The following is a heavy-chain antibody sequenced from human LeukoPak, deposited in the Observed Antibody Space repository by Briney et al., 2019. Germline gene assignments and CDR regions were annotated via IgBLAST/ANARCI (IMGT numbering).Heavy chain of an antibody. V-gene: IGHV3-23*01. CDR3: AKEGDYGDSNLGALDY. Sequence: GGSLRLSCAASGFTFSSYAMSWVRQAPGKGLEWVSAISGSGGSTYYADSVKGRFTISRDNSKNTLYLQMNSLRAEDTAVYYCAKEGDYGDSNLGALDYWGQGTLVTVSS. D-gene: IGHD4-17*01. CDR1: GFTFSSYA. J-gene: IGHJ4*02. CDR2: ISGSGGST.